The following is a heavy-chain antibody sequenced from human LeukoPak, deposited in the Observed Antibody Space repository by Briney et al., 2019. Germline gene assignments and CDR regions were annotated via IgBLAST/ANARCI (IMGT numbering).Heavy chain of an antibody. V-gene: IGHV3-30-3*01. Sequence: GGSLRLSCAASGFTFSSYAMHWVRQAPGKGLEWVAVISYDGSNKYYADSVKGRFTISRGNSKNTLYLQMDSLSAEDTAVYYCARAGSQSHVDAAMGFCNYWGQGTLVTVSS. J-gene: IGHJ4*02. D-gene: IGHD5-18*01. CDR1: GFTFSSYA. CDR3: ARAGSQSHVDAAMGFCNY. CDR2: ISYDGSNK.